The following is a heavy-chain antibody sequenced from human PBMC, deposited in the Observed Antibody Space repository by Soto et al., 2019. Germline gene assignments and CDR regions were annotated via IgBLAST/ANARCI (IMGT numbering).Heavy chain of an antibody. D-gene: IGHD3-10*02. CDR1: GFTFTSSA. CDR2: IVVGSGNT. J-gene: IGHJ4*02. Sequence: GASVKVSCKASGFTFTSSAVQWVRQARGQRLEWIGWIVVGSGNTNYAQKFQERVTITRDMSTSTAYMELSSLRSEDTGVYYCAAVVLFGATWGSIDYWGQGTLVTVSS. V-gene: IGHV1-58*01. CDR3: AAVVLFGATWGSIDY.